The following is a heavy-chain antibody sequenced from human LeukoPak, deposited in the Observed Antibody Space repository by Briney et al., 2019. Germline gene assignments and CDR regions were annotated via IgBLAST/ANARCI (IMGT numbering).Heavy chain of an antibody. Sequence: ASVKVSCKASGGTFSSYAISWMRQAPGQGLEWMGGIIPIFGTANYAQKFQGRVTITADESTSTAYMELSSLRSEDTAVYYCASFLARGFGELSLPYTYYYYYMDVWGKGTTVTVSS. CDR1: GGTFSSYA. CDR3: ASFLARGFGELSLPYTYYYYYMDV. V-gene: IGHV1-69*13. J-gene: IGHJ6*03. D-gene: IGHD3-10*01. CDR2: IIPIFGTA.